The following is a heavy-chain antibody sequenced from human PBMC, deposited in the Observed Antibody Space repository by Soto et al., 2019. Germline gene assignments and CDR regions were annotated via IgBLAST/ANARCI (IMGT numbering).Heavy chain of an antibody. D-gene: IGHD4-17*01. Sequence: GGSLRLSCAASGFTFSSYSMNWVRQAPGKGLEWVSYISSSSSTIYYADSVKGRFTISRDNAKNSLYLQMNSLRAEDTAVYYCARIGDYQVGYAFDIWGQGTMVTVSS. CDR2: ISSSSSTI. CDR1: GFTFSSYS. CDR3: ARIGDYQVGYAFDI. J-gene: IGHJ3*02. V-gene: IGHV3-48*01.